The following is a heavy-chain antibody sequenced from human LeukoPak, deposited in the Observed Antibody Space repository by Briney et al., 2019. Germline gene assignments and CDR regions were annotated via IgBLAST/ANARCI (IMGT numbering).Heavy chain of an antibody. CDR3: ARHRVYYYDSSGYLGYFDY. CDR1: GGSFSGYY. D-gene: IGHD3-22*01. J-gene: IGHJ4*02. Sequence: SETLSLTCAVYGGSFSGYYWSWIRQPPGKGLEWIGEINHSGSTNYNPSLKSRVTISVDTSKNQFSLKLSSVTAADTAVYYCARHRVYYYDSSGYLGYFDYWGQGTLVTVSS. CDR2: INHSGST. V-gene: IGHV4-34*01.